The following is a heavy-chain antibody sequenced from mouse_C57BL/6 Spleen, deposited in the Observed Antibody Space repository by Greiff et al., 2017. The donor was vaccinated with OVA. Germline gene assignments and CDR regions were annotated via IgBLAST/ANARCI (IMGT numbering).Heavy chain of an antibody. V-gene: IGHV1-69*01. J-gene: IGHJ4*01. D-gene: IGHD1-1*01. Sequence: QVQLQQPGAELVMPGASVKLSCKASGYTFTSYWMHWVKQRPGQGLEWIGEIDPSDSYTNYNQKFKGKSTLTVDKSSSTAYMQLSSLTSEDSAVYYCARRRGGSSYRDAMDYWGQGTSVTVSS. CDR3: ARRRGGSSYRDAMDY. CDR1: GYTFTSYW. CDR2: IDPSDSYT.